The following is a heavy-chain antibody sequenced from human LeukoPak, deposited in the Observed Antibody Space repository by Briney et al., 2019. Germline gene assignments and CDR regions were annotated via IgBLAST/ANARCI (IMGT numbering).Heavy chain of an antibody. D-gene: IGHD4/OR15-4a*01. J-gene: IGHJ3*02. CDR1: GGSISSYY. Sequence: SDTLSLTCTVSGGSISSYYWSWIRQPPGKGLEWIGYIYYSGITGYNPSLKSRVTISVDTSKNPFSLQLSSVTAVDTAVYYCAREPADMTMLPDAFDIWGQGTMVTVSS. V-gene: IGHV4-59*12. CDR3: AREPADMTMLPDAFDI. CDR2: IYYSGIT.